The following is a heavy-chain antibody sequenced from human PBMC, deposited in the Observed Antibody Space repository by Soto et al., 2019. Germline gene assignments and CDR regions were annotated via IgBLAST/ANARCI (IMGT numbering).Heavy chain of an antibody. J-gene: IGHJ4*02. CDR1: GFIFGSYW. CDR3: SRMIGTIDH. V-gene: IGHV3-7*03. Sequence: EVQLVESGGGLVQPGGSLRLSCAASGFIFGSYWMSWVRQAPGKGLEWVANIKRDGSENAVKGRFTISRDNAKNTLYLQMNSLRAEDTAVYYWSRMIGTIDHWGQGTMVTVSS. D-gene: IGHD3-10*02. CDR2: IKRDGSE.